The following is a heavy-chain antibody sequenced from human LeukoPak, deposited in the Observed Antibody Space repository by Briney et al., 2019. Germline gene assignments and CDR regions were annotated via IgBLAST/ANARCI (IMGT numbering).Heavy chain of an antibody. J-gene: IGHJ4*02. D-gene: IGHD3-22*01. V-gene: IGHV3-23*01. CDR3: AKDQPYYDSSGYYYSSFDY. Sequence: GGSLSLSCAASGFPFSSYAMLGVRQAPGEGLEWVSAISGSGGSTYYADSVKGRFTISRDNSKNTLYLQMNSLRAEDTAVYYCAKDQPYYDSSGYYYSSFDYWGQGTLVTVSS. CDR2: ISGSGGST. CDR1: GFPFSSYA.